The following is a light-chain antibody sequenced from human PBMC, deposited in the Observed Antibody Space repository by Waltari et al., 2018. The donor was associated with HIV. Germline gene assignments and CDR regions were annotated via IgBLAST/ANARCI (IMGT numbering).Light chain of an antibody. CDR3: ATWDSSLSAWV. V-gene: IGLV1-51*01. J-gene: IGLJ3*02. Sequence: QSVLTQPPSVSAAPGQKVTISCSGSSSNIGNNYVSWYQHLPGTAPKLLIYDNNKRPSGSPDRFSGSKSGTSATLGITGLQTGDEADYYCATWDSSLSAWVFGGGTKLTVL. CDR2: DNN. CDR1: SSNIGNNY.